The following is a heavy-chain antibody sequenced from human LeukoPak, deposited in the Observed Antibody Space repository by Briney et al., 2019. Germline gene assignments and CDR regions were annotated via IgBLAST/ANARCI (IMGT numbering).Heavy chain of an antibody. CDR1: EFTCGDYA. CDR2: ISWDGGST. J-gene: IGHJ6*04. Sequence: RAEGSLRISGAAAEFTCGDYAMHWVRQAPGKGLEWVSLISWDGGSTYYADSVKGRFTLSRDNSRHTLYLQMHSLGAEDTALYYCAKDKEYSGFGPILSGYYYRRDVWGKGTTVTVSS. CDR3: AKDKEYSGFGPILSGYYYRRDV. V-gene: IGHV3-43D*04. D-gene: IGHD5-12*01.